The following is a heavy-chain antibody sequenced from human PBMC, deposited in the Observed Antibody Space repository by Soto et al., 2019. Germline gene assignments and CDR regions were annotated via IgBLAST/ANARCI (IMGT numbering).Heavy chain of an antibody. D-gene: IGHD2-15*01. Sequence: QVQLVQSGAEVKKPGASVTVSCKASGYTFTSYVMQWVRQAPGQRLEWMGWINAGNGNTKYSEKFQGRLTIARDTSASTADMELSSLRSEDTAVYYCARDSCTGGICYSAAYDIWGQGTMVTVSS. CDR3: ARDSCTGGICYSAAYDI. CDR1: GYTFTSYV. CDR2: INAGNGNT. V-gene: IGHV1-3*01. J-gene: IGHJ3*02.